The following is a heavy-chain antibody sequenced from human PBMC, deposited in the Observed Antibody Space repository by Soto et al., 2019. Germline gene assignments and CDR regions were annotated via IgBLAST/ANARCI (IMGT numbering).Heavy chain of an antibody. CDR1: GDSISSPHYY. D-gene: IGHD6-19*01. V-gene: IGHV4-30-4*01. J-gene: IGHJ4*02. CDR3: ARHLKAVAAAMAY. Sequence: SETLSLTCTVSGDSISSPHYYWTWIRQPPGKGLEWVGYIYYTGNNFYNPARKSRVAMSVDPSTNQFSLKLASVTDADTSVYYCARHLKAVAAAMAYWGQGIPGTVS. CDR2: IYYTGNN.